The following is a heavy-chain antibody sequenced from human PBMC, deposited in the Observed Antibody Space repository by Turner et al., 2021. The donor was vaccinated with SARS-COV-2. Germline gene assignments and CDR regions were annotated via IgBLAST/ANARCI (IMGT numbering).Heavy chain of an antibody. V-gene: IGHV3-30*04. CDR3: VREGQRLVFDY. CDR1: GLAFSNHA. D-gene: IGHD6-19*01. CDR2: ISHDASWI. J-gene: IGHJ4*02. Sequence: QVQLVDSGGGVVQPGRSLRLSCAASGLAFSNHAMHWVRQAPGKGLELVAHISHDASWINYADSVKGRFTISRDNPKNTLYLEMNSLRPEDTAVYHCVREGQRLVFDYWGQGTLVTVSS.